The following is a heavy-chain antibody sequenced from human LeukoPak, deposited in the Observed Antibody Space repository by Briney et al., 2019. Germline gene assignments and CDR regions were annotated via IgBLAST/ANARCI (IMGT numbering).Heavy chain of an antibody. J-gene: IGHJ6*02. D-gene: IGHD1-26*01. Sequence: APVKVSCKASGYTFTSYDINWVRQATGQGLEWMGWMNPNSGNTGYAQKFQGRITMTRNTSISTAYMELSSLRSEDTAVYYCARGRRSGSYSGYYYYGMDVWGQGTTVTVSS. CDR2: MNPNSGNT. CDR1: GYTFTSYD. V-gene: IGHV1-8*01. CDR3: ARGRRSGSYSGYYYYGMDV.